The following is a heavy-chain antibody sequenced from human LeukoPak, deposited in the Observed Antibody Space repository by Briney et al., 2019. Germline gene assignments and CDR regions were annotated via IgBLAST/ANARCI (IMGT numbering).Heavy chain of an antibody. D-gene: IGHD2-21*02. CDR3: ARPLSVVVTATHFQH. CDR2: INSDGSST. CDR1: GFTFSSYC. V-gene: IGHV3-74*01. Sequence: GGSLRLSCAASGFTFSSYCMHWLRQAPEKGLVWVSRINSDGSSTSYADSVKGRFTISRDIAKNTLYLQMNSLRAEDSALYYCARPLSVVVTATHFQHWGQGTLVTVSS. J-gene: IGHJ1*01.